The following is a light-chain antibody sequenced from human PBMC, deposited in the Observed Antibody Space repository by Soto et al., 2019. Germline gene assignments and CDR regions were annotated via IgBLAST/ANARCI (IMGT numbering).Light chain of an antibody. CDR3: QQYNNWPRT. V-gene: IGKV1-33*01. Sequence: DVQMTQSPSSLSASVGDRVTITCQASQDISNFLNWYHQAPGKAPQLLIYDVSNLQPGVASRFNGSGSGTEFTLTISSLQSEDFAVYYCQQYNNWPRTFGQGTKVE. CDR1: QDISNF. CDR2: DVS. J-gene: IGKJ1*01.